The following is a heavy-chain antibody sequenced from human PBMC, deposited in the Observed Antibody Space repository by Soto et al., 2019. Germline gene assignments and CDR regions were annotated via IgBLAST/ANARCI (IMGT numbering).Heavy chain of an antibody. CDR3: ARDATVVTPVGSYYYYYGMDV. D-gene: IGHD4-17*01. J-gene: IGHJ6*02. Sequence: ASVKVSCKASGYTFTGYYMHWVRQAPGQGLEWMGWINPNSGGTNYAQKFQGWVTMTRDTSISTAYMELSRLRSDDTAVYYCARDATVVTPVGSYYYYYGMDVWGQGTTVTVSS. CDR2: INPNSGGT. CDR1: GYTFTGYY. V-gene: IGHV1-2*04.